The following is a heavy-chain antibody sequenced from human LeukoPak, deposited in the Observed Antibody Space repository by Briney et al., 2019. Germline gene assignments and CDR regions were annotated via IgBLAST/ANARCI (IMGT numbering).Heavy chain of an antibody. V-gene: IGHV3-33*01. D-gene: IGHD3-9*01. CDR1: GFTFSSYG. Sequence: PGRSLRLSCAASGFTFSSYGMHWVRQAPGKGLEWVAVIWYDGSNKYYADSVKGRFTISRDNSKNTLYLQMNSLRAEDTAVYYCARDSTAAIFSPSNWFDPWGQGTLVTVSS. CDR2: IWYDGSNK. CDR3: ARDSTAAIFSPSNWFDP. J-gene: IGHJ5*02.